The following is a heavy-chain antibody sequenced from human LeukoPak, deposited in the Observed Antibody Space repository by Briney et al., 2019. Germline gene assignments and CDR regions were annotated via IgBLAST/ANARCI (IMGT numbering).Heavy chain of an antibody. D-gene: IGHD1-1*01. J-gene: IGHJ4*02. CDR2: IYYHENT. CDR1: GYSISSGYY. Sequence: SETLSLTCTVSGYSISSGYYWGWIRQPPGKGLEWIGSIYYHENTYYNSSLKSRVTISVDTSKNQFSLKLNSVTAADTAVYFCARRAYSAAYWKHFDYWGQGTLVTVSS. CDR3: ARRAYSAAYWKHFDY. V-gene: IGHV4-38-2*02.